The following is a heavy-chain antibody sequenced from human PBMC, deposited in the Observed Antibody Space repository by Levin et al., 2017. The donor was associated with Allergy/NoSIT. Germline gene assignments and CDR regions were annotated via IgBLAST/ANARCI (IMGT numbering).Heavy chain of an antibody. D-gene: IGHD3-22*01. CDR3: AKGTRHKMSSGYGMDV. CDR1: RFTFSSYG. V-gene: IGHV3-30*18. Sequence: GGSLRLSCAASRFTFSSYGMHWVRQAPGKGLEWVAVISYDGSNKYYADSVKGRFTISRDNSKNTLYLQMNSLRAEDTAVYYCAKGTRHKMSSGYGMDVWGQGTTVTVSS. CDR2: ISYDGSNK. J-gene: IGHJ6*02.